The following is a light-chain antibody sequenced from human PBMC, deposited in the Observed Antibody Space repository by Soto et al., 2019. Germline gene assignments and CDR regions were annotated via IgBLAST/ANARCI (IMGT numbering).Light chain of an antibody. CDR2: GAS. CDR3: QQYGSSPPIT. Sequence: EIVMTQSASTLSVSPGERATLSCRASQSVSSSLAWYQQKPGQAPRLLIYGASTRATGIPARFSGSGSATDFTLTISRLEPEDFAVYYCQQYGSSPPITFGQGTRLEIK. CDR1: QSVSSS. V-gene: IGKV3-20*01. J-gene: IGKJ5*01.